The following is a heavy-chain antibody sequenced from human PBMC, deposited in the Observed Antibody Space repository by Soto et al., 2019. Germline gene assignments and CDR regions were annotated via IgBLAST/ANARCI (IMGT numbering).Heavy chain of an antibody. CDR2: IIPLFGTT. CDR1: GDSFKNYA. V-gene: IGHV1-69*06. CDR3: ARLDSTMITFDY. Sequence: QVPLVQSEAEVKKPGSSVKISCKTSGDSFKNYAIGWVRQVPGQGLEWTGSIIPLFGTTNYARIFEGRVTITADKSTTTVYMELGSLRSEDTAVYYCARLDSTMITFDYWGQGTLVTVSS. J-gene: IGHJ4*02. D-gene: IGHD5-18*01.